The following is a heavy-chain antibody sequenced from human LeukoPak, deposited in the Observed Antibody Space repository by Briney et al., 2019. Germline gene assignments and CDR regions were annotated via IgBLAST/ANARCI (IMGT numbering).Heavy chain of an antibody. J-gene: IGHJ4*02. V-gene: IGHV4-31*03. CDR1: GGSISSGGYY. D-gene: IGHD3-3*01. CDR2: IYYSGST. CDR3: ARWNYDFWSGLDY. Sequence: SQKLSFNCTVSGGSISSGGYYWSWIRQHPEKSLEWIGYIYYSGSTYYKPSLKSRVTISVDTSKNQFSLKLSSVTAADTAVYYCARWNYDFWSGLDYWGQGTLVTVSS.